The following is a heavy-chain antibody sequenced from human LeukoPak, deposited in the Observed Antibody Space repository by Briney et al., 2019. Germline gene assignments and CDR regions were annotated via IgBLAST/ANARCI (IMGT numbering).Heavy chain of an antibody. CDR1: GFTFSSYW. CDR3: ARSYYDILTGAPNAFDI. CDR2: INQDGSEK. D-gene: IGHD3-9*01. J-gene: IGHJ3*02. Sequence: GGSLRLSCAASGFTFSSYWMSWVRQAPGKGLEWVANINQDGSEKYYVDSVKGRFTISRDNAKNSLYLQMNSLRAEDTAVYYCARSYYDILTGAPNAFDIWGQGTMVTVSS. V-gene: IGHV3-7*03.